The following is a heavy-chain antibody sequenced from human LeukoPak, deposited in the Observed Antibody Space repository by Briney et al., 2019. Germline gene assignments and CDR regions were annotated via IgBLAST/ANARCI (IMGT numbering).Heavy chain of an antibody. V-gene: IGHV4-30-2*01. J-gene: IGHJ4*02. CDR2: IYHSGST. Sequence: KSSETLSLTCAVSGGSISSGGYSWSWIRQPPGKGLEWIGYIYHSGSTYYNPSLKSRVTISADTSKNQFSLKLSSVSAADTAVYYCARQGAAGYYFDYWGQGTLVTVSS. CDR1: GGSISSGGYS. D-gene: IGHD6-13*01. CDR3: ARQGAAGYYFDY.